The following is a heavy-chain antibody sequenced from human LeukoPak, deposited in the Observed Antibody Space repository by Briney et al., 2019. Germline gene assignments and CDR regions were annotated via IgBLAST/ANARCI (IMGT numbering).Heavy chain of an antibody. J-gene: IGHJ3*02. Sequence: PSETLSLTGTVSGGSISSGSYYWSWIRQPAGKGLEWIGRIYTSGSTNYNPSLKSRVTISVDTSKNQFSLKLSSVTAADTAVYYCARDLRLGDSSGYYYSAAFDIWGQGTMVTVSS. CDR1: GGSISSGSYY. CDR3: ARDLRLGDSSGYYYSAAFDI. V-gene: IGHV4-61*02. CDR2: IYTSGST. D-gene: IGHD3-22*01.